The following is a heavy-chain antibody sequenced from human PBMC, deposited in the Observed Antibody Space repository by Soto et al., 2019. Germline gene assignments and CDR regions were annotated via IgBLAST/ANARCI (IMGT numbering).Heavy chain of an antibody. J-gene: IGHJ6*02. D-gene: IGHD3-16*02. CDR1: GGTFSSYA. Sequence: QVQLVQSGAEVKKPGSSVKVSCKASGGTFSSYAISWVRQAPGQGLEWMGGIIPIFGTANYAQKFQGRVTITADESTSTAYMELSSLRSEDTAVYYCAREGRMSGTDMITFGGVIKRYLLFYYGMDVWGQGTTVTVSS. V-gene: IGHV1-69*12. CDR3: AREGRMSGTDMITFGGVIKRYLLFYYGMDV. CDR2: IIPIFGTA.